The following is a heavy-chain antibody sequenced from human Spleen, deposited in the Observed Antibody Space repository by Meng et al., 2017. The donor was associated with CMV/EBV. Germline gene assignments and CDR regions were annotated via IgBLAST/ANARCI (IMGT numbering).Heavy chain of an antibody. V-gene: IGHV1-69*08. CDR3: ASRKEWTGLYSGNSRTVDY. Sequence: SVKVSCKGSGSTFSSFSISWVRQAPGQGLEWMGRIVPPLGTVNYAQTFQGRLTITADKSSSTTYMELSSLRSEDTAVYYCASRKEWTGLYSGNSRTVDYWGQGTLVTVSS. J-gene: IGHJ4*02. CDR2: IVPPLGTV. CDR1: GSTFSSFS. D-gene: IGHD4-23*01.